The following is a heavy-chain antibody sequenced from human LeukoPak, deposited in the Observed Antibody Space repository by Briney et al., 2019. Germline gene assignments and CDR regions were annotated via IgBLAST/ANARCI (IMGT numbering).Heavy chain of an antibody. D-gene: IGHD2-2*01. CDR1: GYTFSNYA. CDR3: ARDVGEYCSSVSCYASDY. V-gene: IGHV1-2*02. J-gene: IGHJ4*02. CDR2: INPSSGGT. Sequence: ASVQVSCKASGYTFSNYAMNWARQAPGQGLEWMGWINPSSGGTNYAQKFQGRVTMTRDTSISTAYMELSRLRSDDTAVYYCARDVGEYCSSVSCYASDYWGQGTLVTVSS.